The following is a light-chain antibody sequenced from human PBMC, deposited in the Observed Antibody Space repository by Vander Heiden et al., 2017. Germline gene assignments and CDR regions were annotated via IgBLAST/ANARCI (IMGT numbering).Light chain of an antibody. J-gene: IGLJ2*01. CDR1: NSNIGNNF. Sequence: QSLLTPPPSASGPPGQRVTITCSGSNSNIGNNFVHWYQQLPGTARKLLIYSNNRRPSGVPVRFSGSKSGTSASLAISGLQSEDEADYYCAAWDDSLNVVFGGGTKLTVL. CDR3: AAWDDSLNVV. V-gene: IGLV1-44*01. CDR2: SNN.